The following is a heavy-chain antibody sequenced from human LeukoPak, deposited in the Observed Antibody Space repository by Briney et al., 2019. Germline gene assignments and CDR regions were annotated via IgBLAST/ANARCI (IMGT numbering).Heavy chain of an antibody. CDR1: GFTFSSNS. CDR3: ARTSMRAFDI. Sequence: PGGSLRLSCAPSGFTFSSNSMNWVRQAPGKGLEWVSYISSGSSTIYYADSVKGRFTISRDNDKNSLYVQMNSLRDEDTAVYYCARTSMRAFDIWGQGTMVTVSS. J-gene: IGHJ3*02. V-gene: IGHV3-48*02. CDR2: ISSGSSTI. D-gene: IGHD2/OR15-2a*01.